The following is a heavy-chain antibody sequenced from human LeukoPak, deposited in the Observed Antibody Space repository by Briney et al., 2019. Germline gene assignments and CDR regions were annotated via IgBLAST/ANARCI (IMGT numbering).Heavy chain of an antibody. CDR1: GFTFSTYS. CDR3: ARDGSSWYKDY. D-gene: IGHD6-13*01. Sequence: GGSLRLSCEASGFTFSTYSMNWVRQAPGKGLDWVSSIGSSTGYISYADSVKGRFTISRDNAKNSLYLQMNSLRAEDTALYYCARDGSSWYKDYWGQGTPVTVSS. V-gene: IGHV3-21*01. J-gene: IGHJ4*02. CDR2: IGSSTGYI.